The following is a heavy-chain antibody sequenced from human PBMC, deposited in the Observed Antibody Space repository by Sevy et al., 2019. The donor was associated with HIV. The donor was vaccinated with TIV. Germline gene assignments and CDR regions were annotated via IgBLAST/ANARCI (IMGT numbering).Heavy chain of an antibody. V-gene: IGHV3-21*01. CDR3: ARGSPYYYGSGSSDWFDP. Sequence: GESLKISCAASGFTFSSYSMNWVRQAPGKGLEWVSSISISSSYIYYADSVKGRFTISRDNAKNSLYLQMNSLRAEDMAVYYCARGSPYYYGSGSSDWFDPWGQGTLVTVSS. CDR1: GFTFSSYS. CDR2: ISISSSYI. J-gene: IGHJ5*02. D-gene: IGHD3-10*01.